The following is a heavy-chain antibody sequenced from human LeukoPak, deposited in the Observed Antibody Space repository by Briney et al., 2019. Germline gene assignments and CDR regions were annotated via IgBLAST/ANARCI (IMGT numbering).Heavy chain of an antibody. J-gene: IGHJ4*02. CDR3: ARLKFRTAMVIRIFDY. CDR1: GYSIGSGYY. D-gene: IGHD5-18*01. Sequence: PSETLSLTCAVSGYSIGSGYYWGWIRQPPGKGLEWIGSIYHSGSTYYNPSLKSRVTISVDTSKNQFSLKLSSVTAADTAVYYCARLKFRTAMVIRIFDYWGQGTLVTVSS. CDR2: IYHSGST. V-gene: IGHV4-38-2*01.